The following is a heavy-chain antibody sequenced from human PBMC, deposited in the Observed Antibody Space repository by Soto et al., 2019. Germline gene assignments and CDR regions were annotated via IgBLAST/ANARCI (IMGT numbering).Heavy chain of an antibody. CDR3: ARRVTAFWWFDP. J-gene: IGHJ5*02. CDR1: GGSISSGGYY. Sequence: SETVSLTCTVSGGSISSGGYYWSWIRQHPGKGLEWIGYIYYSGSTYYNPSLKSRVTISVDTSKNQFSLKLSSVTAADTAVYYCARRVTAFWWFDPWGQGTLVTVSS. CDR2: IYYSGST. D-gene: IGHD2-21*02. V-gene: IGHV4-31*03.